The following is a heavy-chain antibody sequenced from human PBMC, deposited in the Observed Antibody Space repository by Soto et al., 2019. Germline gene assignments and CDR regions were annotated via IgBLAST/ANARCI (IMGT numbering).Heavy chain of an antibody. CDR3: ASLFYGDYGRYFDY. D-gene: IGHD4-17*01. CDR1: GFTVSSNY. CDR2: IYSGGST. Sequence: PGGSLRLSCAASGFTVSSNYMSWVRQAPGKGLEWVSVIYSGGSTYYADSVKGRFTISRDNSKNTLYLQMNSLRAEDTAVYYCASLFYGDYGRYFDYWGQGTLVTVSS. J-gene: IGHJ4*02. V-gene: IGHV3-66*01.